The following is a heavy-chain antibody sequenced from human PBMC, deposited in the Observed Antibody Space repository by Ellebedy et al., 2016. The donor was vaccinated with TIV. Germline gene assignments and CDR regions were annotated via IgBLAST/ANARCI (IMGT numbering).Heavy chain of an antibody. V-gene: IGHV3-7*01. CDR3: ARRGSYGDYAVQINSWFDT. J-gene: IGHJ5*02. D-gene: IGHD4-17*01. Sequence: PGGSLRLSCAASGFSFRSYWMSWVRQAPGKGLEWVANIYQDGSDHYYLDSVKGRFTTSRDNANKSLILQMNNLRVEDTAVYYCARRGSYGDYAVQINSWFDTWGRGTLVSVSS. CDR2: IYQDGSDH. CDR1: GFSFRSYW.